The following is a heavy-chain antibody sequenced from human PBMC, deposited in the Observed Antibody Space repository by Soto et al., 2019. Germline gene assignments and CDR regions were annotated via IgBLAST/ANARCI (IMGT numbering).Heavy chain of an antibody. CDR1: GGSISSGGYY. CDR3: AHTYYDFWSGYYTSDY. J-gene: IGHJ4*02. D-gene: IGHD3-3*01. CDR2: IYYSGST. Sequence: PSETLSLTCTVSGGSISSGGYYWGWIRQPPGKGLEWIGSIYYSGSTYYNPSLKSRVTISVDTSKNQFSLKLSSVTAADTAVYYCAHTYYDFWSGYYTSDYWRQGTLVTVSS. V-gene: IGHV4-39*01.